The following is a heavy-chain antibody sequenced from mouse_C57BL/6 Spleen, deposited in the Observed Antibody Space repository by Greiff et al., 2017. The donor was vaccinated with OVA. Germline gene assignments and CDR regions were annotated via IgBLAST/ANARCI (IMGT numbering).Heavy chain of an antibody. CDR2: IYPGDGDT. Sequence: VQLQESGPELVKPGASVKISCKASGYAFSSSWMNWVKQRPGKGLEWIGRIYPGDGDTNYNGKFKGKATLTADKSSSTAYMQLSSLTSEDSAVYFCARDTALYFDVWGTGTTVTVSS. CDR3: ARDTALYFDV. V-gene: IGHV1-82*01. D-gene: IGHD1-2*01. J-gene: IGHJ1*03. CDR1: GYAFSSSW.